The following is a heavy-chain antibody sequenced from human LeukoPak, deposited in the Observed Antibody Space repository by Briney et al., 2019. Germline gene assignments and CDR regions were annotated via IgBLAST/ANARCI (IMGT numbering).Heavy chain of an antibody. CDR2: ISSSSSYI. CDR3: ARGLTIFGVVISQTTDY. J-gene: IGHJ4*02. V-gene: IGHV3-21*01. Sequence: GGSLRLSCAASGFTFSSYSMNWVRQAPGKGLEWVSSISSSSSYIYYADSVKGRFTISRDNAKNSLYLQMNSLRAEDTAVYYCARGLTIFGVVISQTTDYWGQGTLVTVSS. D-gene: IGHD3-3*01. CDR1: GFTFSSYS.